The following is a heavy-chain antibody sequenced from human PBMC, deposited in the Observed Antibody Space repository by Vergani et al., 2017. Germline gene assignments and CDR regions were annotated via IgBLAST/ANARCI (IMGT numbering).Heavy chain of an antibody. V-gene: IGHV3-30*18. Sequence: QVQLVESGGGVVQPGRSLRLSCAASGFTFSSYGMHWVRQAPGKGLEWVAVISYDGSNKYYADSVKRRFTISIDNSKNTLYLQMNSLRAEDTAVYYCAKDRYGDYSYYYYGMDVWGQGTTVTVSS. D-gene: IGHD4-17*01. CDR1: GFTFSSYG. CDR3: AKDRYGDYSYYYYGMDV. CDR2: ISYDGSNK. J-gene: IGHJ6*02.